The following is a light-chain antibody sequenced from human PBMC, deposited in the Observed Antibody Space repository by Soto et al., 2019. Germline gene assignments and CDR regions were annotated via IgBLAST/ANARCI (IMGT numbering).Light chain of an antibody. CDR1: ESIYSW. CDR2: KTS. Sequence: IQMTQSPSTLSASVGDTVTITCRASESIYSWLAWYKQIPGKAPHLLLYKTSVLQGGVPSRFSGSGSGADYTLTISSLQPDDFATYFCQEYNTNSRTFGQGTRVENK. CDR3: QEYNTNSRT. V-gene: IGKV1-5*03. J-gene: IGKJ1*01.